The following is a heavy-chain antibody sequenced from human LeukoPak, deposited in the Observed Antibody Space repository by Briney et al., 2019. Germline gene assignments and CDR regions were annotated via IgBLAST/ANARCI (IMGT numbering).Heavy chain of an antibody. CDR3: ARIDYGGNSAGVDY. CDR1: GFTFSSYG. D-gene: IGHD4-23*01. CDR2: MWYDGSKK. J-gene: IGHJ4*02. Sequence: GGSLRLSCAASGFTFSSYGMHRVRQAPGKGLEWVAVMWYDGSKKYYADSVKGRFTISRDNSKNTLYLQMNSLRAEDTAVYYCARIDYGGNSAGVDYWGQGTLVTVSS. V-gene: IGHV3-33*01.